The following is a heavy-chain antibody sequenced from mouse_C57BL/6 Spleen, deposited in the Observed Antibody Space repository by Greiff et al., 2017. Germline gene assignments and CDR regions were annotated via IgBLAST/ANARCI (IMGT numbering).Heavy chain of an antibody. CDR3: ARLPDYYGSSHWYFDV. J-gene: IGHJ1*03. Sequence: EVQLQESGPGLVKPSQSLSLTCSVTGYSITSGYYWNWIRQFPGNKLEWMGYISYDGSNNYNPSLKNRISITRDTSKNQFFLKLNSVTTEDTATYYCARLPDYYGSSHWYFDVWGTGTTVTVSS. CDR2: ISYDGSN. D-gene: IGHD1-1*01. V-gene: IGHV3-6*01. CDR1: GYSITSGYY.